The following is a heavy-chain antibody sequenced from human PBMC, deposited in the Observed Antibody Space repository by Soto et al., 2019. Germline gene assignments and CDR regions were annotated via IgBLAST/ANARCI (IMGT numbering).Heavy chain of an antibody. V-gene: IGHV3-23*01. D-gene: IGHD3-3*01. Sequence: EVQLLESGGGLVQPGGSLRLSCAASGFTFSSRAMSWIRQAPGKGLDWVSIISASGDNTYYADSVKGRFTISRDNSKNTLYLQVNSLRAEDTAVYYCAKLTYSDLWSGSHDSWVQGTLVTVSS. CDR2: ISASGDNT. J-gene: IGHJ4*02. CDR3: AKLTYSDLWSGSHDS. CDR1: GFTFSSRA.